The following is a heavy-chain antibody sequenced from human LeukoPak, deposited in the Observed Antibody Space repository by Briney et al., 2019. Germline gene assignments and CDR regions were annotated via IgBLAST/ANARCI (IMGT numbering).Heavy chain of an antibody. CDR1: GYTFTGYY. V-gene: IGHV1-69*13. D-gene: IGHD3-22*01. CDR3: ARGGGGRGYYYDY. CDR2: IIPIFGTA. J-gene: IGHJ4*02. Sequence: GASVKVSCKASGYTFTGYYMHWVRQAPGQGLEWMGGIIPIFGTADYAQKFQGRVTITADESTNTAYMEVSSLRFEDTAVYYCARGGGGRGYYYDYWGQGTLVTVSS.